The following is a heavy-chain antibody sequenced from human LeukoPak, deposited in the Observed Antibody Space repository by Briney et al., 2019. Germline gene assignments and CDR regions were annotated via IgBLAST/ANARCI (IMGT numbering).Heavy chain of an antibody. Sequence: SETLSLTCTVSGGSLSSVRYYWSWIRQPAGKGLEWIGRTYTSGSTNYNPSLKSRVTISVDTSKNQCSLKLSSVTAADTAVYYCARALGGYFDYWGQGTLVTVSS. CDR2: TYTSGST. D-gene: IGHD3-16*01. CDR1: GGSLSSVRYY. CDR3: ARALGGYFDY. V-gene: IGHV4-61*02. J-gene: IGHJ4*02.